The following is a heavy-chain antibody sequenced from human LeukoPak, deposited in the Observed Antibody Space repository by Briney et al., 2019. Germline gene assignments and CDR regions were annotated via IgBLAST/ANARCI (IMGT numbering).Heavy chain of an antibody. CDR1: GFTFSSFA. CDR2: ISGSGDST. D-gene: IGHD2-21*02. V-gene: IGHV3-23*01. J-gene: IGHJ4*02. Sequence: GGSLRLSCTASGFTFSSFAMTWVRQAPGKGLEWVSSISGSGDSTYYADSVKGRFTISRDNAKNSLYLQINSLRAEDTAVYYCARVKGGDYASSGFDYWGQGTLVTVSS. CDR3: ARVKGGDYASSGFDY.